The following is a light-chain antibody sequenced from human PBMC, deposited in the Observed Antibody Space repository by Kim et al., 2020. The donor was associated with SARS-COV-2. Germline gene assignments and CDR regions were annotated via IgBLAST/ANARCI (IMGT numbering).Light chain of an antibody. V-gene: IGKV1-8*01. CDR1: QGISSY. CDR2: AAS. J-gene: IGKJ4*01. CDR3: QQYYSYPLT. Sequence: ASTGDRVTITCRASQGISSYLAWYQQKPGKAPKLLIYAASTLQSGVPSRFSGSGSGTEFTLTISCLQSEDFATYYCQQYYSYPLTFGGGTKVDIK.